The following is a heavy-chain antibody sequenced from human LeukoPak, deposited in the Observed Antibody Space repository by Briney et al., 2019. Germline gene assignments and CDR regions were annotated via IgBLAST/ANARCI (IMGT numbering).Heavy chain of an antibody. V-gene: IGHV4-59*04. J-gene: IGHJ4*02. CDR2: IHYSGST. CDR3: ARTRYYYNSRSYGAPYYFDY. D-gene: IGHD3-10*01. CDR1: GGSISSYY. Sequence: SETLSLTCTVSGGSISSYYWSWLRQPPGKGLEWIGYIHYSGSTYYNPSLKSRVTISVDTSKNQFSLKLSSVTAADTAVYYCARTRYYYNSRSYGAPYYFDYWGQGTLVTVSS.